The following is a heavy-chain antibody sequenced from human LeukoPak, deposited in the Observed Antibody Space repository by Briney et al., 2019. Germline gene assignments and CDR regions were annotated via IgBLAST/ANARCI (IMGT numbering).Heavy chain of an antibody. D-gene: IGHD3-3*01. CDR3: ARPSWSATSCPPLPYNHFDP. CDR2: VYYSGST. V-gene: IGHV4-39*01. Sequence: SETLSLTCTVSGGSISSRGFFWGWIRQPPGKGPEWIGSVYYSGSTYYNPSLKIRVTISLDTSKNHFSLKLSSVTAADTAVYSCARPSWSATSCPPLPYNHFDPWGQGTLVTVSS. J-gene: IGHJ5*02. CDR1: GGSISSRGFF.